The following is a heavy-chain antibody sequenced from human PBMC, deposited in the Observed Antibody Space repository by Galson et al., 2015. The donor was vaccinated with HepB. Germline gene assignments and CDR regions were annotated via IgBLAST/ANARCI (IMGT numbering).Heavy chain of an antibody. CDR3: ARGGYSSSWYENDY. CDR1: GFTFSSYW. V-gene: IGHV3-7*01. J-gene: IGHJ4*02. D-gene: IGHD6-13*01. Sequence: SLRLSCAASGFTFSSYWMSWVRQAPGKGLEWVANIKQDGSEKYYVDSVKGRFTISRDNAKNSLYLQMNSLRAEDTAVYYCARGGYSSSWYENDYWGQGTLVTVSS. CDR2: IKQDGSEK.